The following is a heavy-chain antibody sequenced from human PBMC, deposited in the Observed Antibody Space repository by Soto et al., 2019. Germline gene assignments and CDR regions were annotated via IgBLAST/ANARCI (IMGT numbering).Heavy chain of an antibody. J-gene: IGHJ5*02. CDR1: GFTFSSYG. V-gene: IGHV3-30*18. Sequence: PGGPLRLSCAASGFTFSSYGMHWVRQAPGKGLEWVAVISYDGSNKYYADSVKGRFTISRDNSKNTLYLQMNSLRAEDTAVYYCAKGVYCSSTSCYSNWFDPWGQGTLVTVSS. D-gene: IGHD2-2*01. CDR3: AKGVYCSSTSCYSNWFDP. CDR2: ISYDGSNK.